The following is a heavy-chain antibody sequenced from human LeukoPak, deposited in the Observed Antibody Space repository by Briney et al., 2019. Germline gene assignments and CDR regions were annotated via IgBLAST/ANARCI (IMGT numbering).Heavy chain of an antibody. Sequence: GGPLRLSCAASGFTFSGSAMHWVRQAPGKGLEWVALISFDGSEKYNTESVKGRFTVSRDISKNTLNLQMNSLRPEDTAMYYCARGRRMGATGFDWFFYWGQGTLVTVSS. CDR1: GFTFSGSA. J-gene: IGHJ4*02. V-gene: IGHV3-30*04. CDR3: ARGRRMGATGFDWFFY. CDR2: ISFDGSEK. D-gene: IGHD3-9*01.